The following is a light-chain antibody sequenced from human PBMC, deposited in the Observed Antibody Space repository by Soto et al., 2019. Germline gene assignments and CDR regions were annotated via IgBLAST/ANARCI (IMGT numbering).Light chain of an antibody. Sequence: DIQMTQSPSTLSASVGDRFTITCRASQSISSWLAWYQQKPGKAPKLLIYKASTLESGVPSRFSGSGSGTEFTLTISSLQPDDFATYHCQQYNSFSTFGQGTRLEIK. CDR1: QSISSW. CDR3: QQYNSFST. CDR2: KAS. J-gene: IGKJ5*01. V-gene: IGKV1-5*03.